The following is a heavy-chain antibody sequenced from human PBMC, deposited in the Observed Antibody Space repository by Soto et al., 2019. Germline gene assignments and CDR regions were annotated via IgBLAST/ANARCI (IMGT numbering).Heavy chain of an antibody. CDR1: GFTFSNHW. J-gene: IGHJ4*02. Sequence: SGGSLRLSCAASGFTFSNHWMHWVRQAPGKGLVWVSRVNDDGSDTTYAESVKGRFTISRDNAKDTLYLQMNSLRAEDTAVYYCVRSSGKLDYWGQGTLVTVSS. CDR2: VNDDGSDT. D-gene: IGHD3-16*01. CDR3: VRSSGKLDY. V-gene: IGHV3-74*03.